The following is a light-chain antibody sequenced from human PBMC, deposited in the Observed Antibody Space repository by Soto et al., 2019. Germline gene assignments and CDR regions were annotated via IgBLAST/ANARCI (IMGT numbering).Light chain of an antibody. CDR2: EVI. Sequence: QSVLTQPASVSGSPGQSITITCTGTSSDVATYNRVSWYQHHPGKAPKLLISEVIKRPSGVSNRFSGSKSGNTASLTISGLQAEGEAAYYCCSYTNTGTFVFGSGTKLTVL. J-gene: IGLJ1*01. CDR1: SSDVATYNR. CDR3: CSYTNTGTFV. V-gene: IGLV2-23*02.